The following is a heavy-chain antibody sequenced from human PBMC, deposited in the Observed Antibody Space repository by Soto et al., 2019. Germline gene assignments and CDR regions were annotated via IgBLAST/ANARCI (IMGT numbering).Heavy chain of an antibody. Sequence: GGSLRLSCAASGFPFSSYAMSWVRQTPEKGLEWVAGISGGGNDRYYADFVQGRFTFSRDNSRNILYLQMNSLRADDTAMDFCARSLFMVAPDNETIDSWGQGALVTVSS. CDR3: ARSLFMVAPDNETIDS. D-gene: IGHD5-12*01. J-gene: IGHJ4*02. CDR2: ISGGGNDR. CDR1: GFPFSSYA. V-gene: IGHV3-23*01.